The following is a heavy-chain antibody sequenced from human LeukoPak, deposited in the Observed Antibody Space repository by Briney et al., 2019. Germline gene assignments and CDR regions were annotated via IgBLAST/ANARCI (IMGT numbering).Heavy chain of an antibody. V-gene: IGHV3-74*01. D-gene: IGHD3-3*01. Sequence: GGSLRLSCAASGFTFSSYWMHWVRQAPGKGLVWVSRINSDGSSTSYADSVKGRFTISRDNAKNTLYLQMNSLRAEDTAVYYCASSTRPYYDFWSGYSYYYYYGMDVWGQGTTVTVSS. CDR2: INSDGSST. CDR1: GFTFSSYW. J-gene: IGHJ6*02. CDR3: ASSTRPYYDFWSGYSYYYYYGMDV.